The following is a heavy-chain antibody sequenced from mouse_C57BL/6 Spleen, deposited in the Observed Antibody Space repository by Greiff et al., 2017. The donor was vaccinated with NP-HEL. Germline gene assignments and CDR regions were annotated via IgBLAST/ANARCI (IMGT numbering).Heavy chain of an antibody. D-gene: IGHD1-1*01. CDR2: ISTYYGDA. CDR3: ARSITTVVATPHWYFDV. J-gene: IGHJ1*03. CDR1: GYTFTDYA. Sequence: VQLQQSGPELVRPGVSVKISCKGSGYTFTDYAMHWVKQSHAKSLEWIGVISTYYGDASYNQKFKDKATMTVDKSSSTAYMELARLTSEDSAVYYCARSITTVVATPHWYFDVWGTGTTVTVSS. V-gene: IGHV1-67*01.